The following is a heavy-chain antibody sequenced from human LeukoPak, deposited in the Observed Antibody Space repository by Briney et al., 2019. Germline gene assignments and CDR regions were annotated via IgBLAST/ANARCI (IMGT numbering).Heavy chain of an antibody. Sequence: SETLSLTCSVSGDSVSRSDSYWDWIRQPPGKGLEWIGTIYYSGRTYHSPSLKGRVTMSVDPSNNQFSLNLRSVTAADTALYYCARRRYYDGSGYLEWGQGTLLSVSS. CDR3: ARRRYYDGSGYLE. CDR1: GDSVSRSDSY. CDR2: IYYSGRT. D-gene: IGHD3-22*01. J-gene: IGHJ1*01. V-gene: IGHV4-39*01.